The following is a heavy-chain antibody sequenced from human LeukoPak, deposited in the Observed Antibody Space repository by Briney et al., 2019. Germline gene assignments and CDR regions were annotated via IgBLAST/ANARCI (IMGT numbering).Heavy chain of an antibody. CDR3: ARPYYYDSRIDP. J-gene: IGHJ5*02. V-gene: IGHV4-30-4*01. Sequence: SETLSLTCTVSGGSISSGDYYWSWIRQPPGKGLEWIGYMYYSGSTYYNPSLKSRVAISVDTSKNQFSLKLSSVTAADTAVYYCARPYYYDSRIDPWGQGTLVTVSS. CDR2: MYYSGST. CDR1: GGSISSGDYY. D-gene: IGHD3-22*01.